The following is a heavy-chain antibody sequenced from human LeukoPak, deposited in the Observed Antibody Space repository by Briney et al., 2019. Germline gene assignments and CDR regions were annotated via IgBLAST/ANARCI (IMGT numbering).Heavy chain of an antibody. J-gene: IGHJ5*02. D-gene: IGHD3-10*01. CDR3: ARQRFTMRAYAGNWFDP. CDR2: IYPGDSDT. V-gene: IGHV5-51*01. CDR1: RDTFINFW. Sequence: GESLKISCTGSRDTFINFWIGWVRQMPGKGLEWMGIIYPGDSDTRYNPSFQDQVTISADKSISTAYLQWSSLKASDTAMYYCARQRFTMRAYAGNWFDPWGQGTLVTVSS.